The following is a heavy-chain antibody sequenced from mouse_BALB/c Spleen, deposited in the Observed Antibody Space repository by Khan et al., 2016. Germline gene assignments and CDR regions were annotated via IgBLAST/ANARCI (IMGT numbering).Heavy chain of an antibody. CDR1: GFNIKDTY. D-gene: IGHD2-1*01. CDR3: ARYYGNYFDY. V-gene: IGHV14-3*02. Sequence: VQLQQSGAELVKPGASVKLSCTASGFNIKDTYIHWVKQRPEQGLEWIGRIDPANGNTKYDPKFQGKATITADTSSNTAYLQLSSLTSEDTAVYYCARYYGNYFDYWGQGTTLAVSS. CDR2: IDPANGNT. J-gene: IGHJ2*01.